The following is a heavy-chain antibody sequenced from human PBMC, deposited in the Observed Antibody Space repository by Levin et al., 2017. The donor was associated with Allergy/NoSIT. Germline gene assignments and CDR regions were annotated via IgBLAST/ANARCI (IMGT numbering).Heavy chain of an antibody. CDR2: IDPSDSYT. CDR1: GYSFTSYW. CDR3: ARAAIAVANPTDAFDI. D-gene: IGHD6-19*01. Sequence: GGSLRLSCKGSGYSFTSYWISWVRQMPGKGLEWMGRIDPSDSYTNYSPSFQGHVTISADKSISTAYLQWSSLKASDTAMYYCARAAIAVANPTDAFDIWGQGTMVTVSS. J-gene: IGHJ3*02. V-gene: IGHV5-10-1*01.